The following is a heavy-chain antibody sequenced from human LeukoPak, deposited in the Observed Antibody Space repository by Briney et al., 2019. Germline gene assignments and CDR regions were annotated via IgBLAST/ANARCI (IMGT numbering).Heavy chain of an antibody. J-gene: IGHJ5*02. CDR2: ISRSGRT. D-gene: IGHD4-11*01. Sequence: SGTLSLTCAVTGDSISSGYWWSWVRQPPGKGLEWIGQISRSGRTNYSPSLKSRVTISLDNSRNLFSLKVTSMTPADTAVYYCAKETDYSHPNYFDPWGQGTLVTVSS. V-gene: IGHV4-4*02. CDR1: GDSISSGYW. CDR3: AKETDYSHPNYFDP.